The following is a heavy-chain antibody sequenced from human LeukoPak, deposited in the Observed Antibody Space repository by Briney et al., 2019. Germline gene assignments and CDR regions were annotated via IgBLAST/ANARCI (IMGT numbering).Heavy chain of an antibody. D-gene: IGHD6-13*01. CDR3: ARDPLTSTWSPYYFTLDV. V-gene: IGHV1-18*01. J-gene: IGHJ6*02. CDR2: ISAYDGGT. CDR1: GYSFTNYG. Sequence: GASVKVSFKASGYSFTNYGYNWVRQAPGQGLEWMGWISAYDGGTKYAQDLQGRVTMTTDTSTRTAYMELTRLTSDDTAVYYCARDPLTSTWSPYYFTLDVWGQGTTVSVSS.